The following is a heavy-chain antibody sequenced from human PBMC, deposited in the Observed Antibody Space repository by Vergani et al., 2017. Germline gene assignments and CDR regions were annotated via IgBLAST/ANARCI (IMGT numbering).Heavy chain of an antibody. J-gene: IGHJ3*02. Sequence: QVQLVESGGGVVQPGRSLRLSCAASGFTFSSYAMHWVRPAPGKGLEWVAVISYDGRNKYYADSVKGRFTISRDNSKNTLYLQMNSLRAEDTAVYYCARDLGYYGSGKTSAFDIWGQGTMVTVSS. CDR1: GFTFSSYA. V-gene: IGHV3-30*04. CDR3: ARDLGYYGSGKTSAFDI. CDR2: ISYDGRNK. D-gene: IGHD3-10*01.